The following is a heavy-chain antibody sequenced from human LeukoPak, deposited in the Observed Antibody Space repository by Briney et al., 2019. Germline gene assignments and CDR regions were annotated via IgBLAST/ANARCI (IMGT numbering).Heavy chain of an antibody. CDR2: INPNINGT. D-gene: IGHD3-16*02. V-gene: IGHV1-2*02. CDR1: GYTFTGYY. J-gene: IGHJ5*02. Sequence: ASVKVSCKASGYTFTGYYIHWVRQAPGQGLEWMGWINPNINGTNYAQKFQGRVTMTGDRSISTAYMELSRLRSDDTAVYYCARDNSVGDIAWWFDPWGQGTLVTVSS. CDR3: ARDNSVGDIAWWFDP.